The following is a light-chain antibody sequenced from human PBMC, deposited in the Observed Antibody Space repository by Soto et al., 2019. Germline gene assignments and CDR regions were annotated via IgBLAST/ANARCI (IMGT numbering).Light chain of an antibody. CDR1: SSDVGGYNY. CDR3: SSYTASSTLL. Sequence: SVLAQPASVSGSPGQSITISCTGTSSDVGGYNYVSWSQQHPGKAPKLLISEASNRPSGVSNRFSGSKSGNTASLTISGLQANDEADYYCSSYTASSTLLFGTGTKVTV. V-gene: IGLV2-14*03. J-gene: IGLJ1*01. CDR2: EAS.